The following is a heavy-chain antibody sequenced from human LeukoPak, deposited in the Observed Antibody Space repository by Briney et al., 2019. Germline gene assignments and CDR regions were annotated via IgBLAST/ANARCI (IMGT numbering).Heavy chain of an antibody. CDR3: AKDRGSYYYDSSGN. D-gene: IGHD3-22*01. V-gene: IGHV3-30*02. J-gene: IGHJ4*02. Sequence: GGSLRLSCTVSGFTFATYGMYWVRQAPGKGLEWVAVIWNDGSNENYADSVKGRFTISRDNSKNMLSLQMNTLRLEDTAVYYCAKDRGSYYYDSSGNWGQGTLVTVSS. CDR2: IWNDGSNE. CDR1: GFTFATYG.